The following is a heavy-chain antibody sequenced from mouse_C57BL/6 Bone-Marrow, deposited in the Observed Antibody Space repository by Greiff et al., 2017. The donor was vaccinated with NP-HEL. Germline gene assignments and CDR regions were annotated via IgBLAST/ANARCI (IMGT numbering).Heavy chain of an antibody. D-gene: IGHD2-5*01. CDR2: ISDGGSYT. V-gene: IGHV5-4*03. CDR1: GFTFSSYA. J-gene: IGHJ1*03. CDR3: ATYYSKVPWYFDV. Sequence: EVKLVESGGGLVKPGGSLKLSCAASGFTFSSYAMSWVRQTPEKRLEWVATISDGGSYTYYPDNVKGRFTISRDNAKNNLYLQMSHLKSEDTAMYYCATYYSKVPWYFDVWGTGTTVTVSS.